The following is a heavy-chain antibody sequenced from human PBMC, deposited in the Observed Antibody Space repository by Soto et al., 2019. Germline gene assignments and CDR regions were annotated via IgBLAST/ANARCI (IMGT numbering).Heavy chain of an antibody. J-gene: IGHJ5*01. CDR1: GGAFGTFA. CDR3: ASQDPPRDRYCSSYSCYDGWFES. Sequence: QVQLDQSGPEVKKSGSSVKVSCKASGGAFGTFAITWLRQAPGQGLERMGGLIPIYGTPHYAQIFKGRVTISADASTDTGYMEVTSLTSADTAVYYCASQDPPRDRYCSSYSCYDGWFESWGQGTLVTVST. CDR2: LIPIYGTP. V-gene: IGHV1-69*01. D-gene: IGHD2-2*01.